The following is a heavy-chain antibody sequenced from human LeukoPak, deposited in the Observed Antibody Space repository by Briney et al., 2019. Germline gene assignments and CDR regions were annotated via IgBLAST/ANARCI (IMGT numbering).Heavy chain of an antibody. Sequence: GAPLSFSYGACGCFTSYCIRSGRQLAGEGGEWMGRIDHSDCYTNYSASLKGHVTISAGKSISTAYLQRRSMQAADTAMYLYARHPHPTTVFYYWGQGTLVTVSS. V-gene: IGHV5-10-1*01. CDR1: GCFTSYC. J-gene: IGHJ4*02. CDR3: ARHPHPTTVFYY. CDR2: IDHSDCYT. D-gene: IGHD4-17*01.